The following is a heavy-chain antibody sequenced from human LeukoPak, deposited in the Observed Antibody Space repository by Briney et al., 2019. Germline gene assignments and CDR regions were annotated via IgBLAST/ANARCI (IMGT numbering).Heavy chain of an antibody. CDR1: GGTFSSYA. Sequence: ASVKVSCKASGGTFSSYAISWVRQAPGQGLEWMGGIIPIFGTANYAQKFQGRVTITTDESTSKAYMELSSLRSEDTAVYYCAVQGRYCSGGSCYYFDYWGQGTLVTVSS. J-gene: IGHJ4*02. V-gene: IGHV1-69*05. CDR3: AVQGRYCSGGSCYYFDY. D-gene: IGHD2-15*01. CDR2: IIPIFGTA.